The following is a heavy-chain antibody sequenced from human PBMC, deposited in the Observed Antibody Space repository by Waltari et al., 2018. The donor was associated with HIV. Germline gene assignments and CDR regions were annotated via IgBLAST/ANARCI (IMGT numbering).Heavy chain of an antibody. CDR1: GFSFGRHA. D-gene: IGHD4-17*01. CDR2: IRGGATGT. J-gene: IGHJ2*01. V-gene: IGHV3-23*01. CDR3: AKVRTTVTAVFYFDI. Sequence: EVQLLESGGGLVQPGGSVRLSWGAYGFSFGRHAMCWFRQVPGKGREWVSGIRGGATGTYYADPVKGRFTISRDNSKSTLYLQMNSLRADDTAVYYCAKVRTTVTAVFYFDIWGRGALVTVSS.